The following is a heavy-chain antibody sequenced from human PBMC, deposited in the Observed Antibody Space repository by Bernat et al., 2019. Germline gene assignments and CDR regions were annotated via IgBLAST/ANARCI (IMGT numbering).Heavy chain of an antibody. CDR2: ISYDGSNK. CDR1: GFTFSSYG. J-gene: IGHJ6*02. V-gene: IGHV3-30*03. CDR3: AGEVRYGMDV. Sequence: QVQLVESGGGVVQPGRSLRLSCAASGFTFSSYGMHWVRQAPGKGLEWVAVISYDGSNKYYADSVKGRFTISRDNSKNTLYLQMNSLRAEDTAVYYCAGEVRYGMDVWGEGTTVTV.